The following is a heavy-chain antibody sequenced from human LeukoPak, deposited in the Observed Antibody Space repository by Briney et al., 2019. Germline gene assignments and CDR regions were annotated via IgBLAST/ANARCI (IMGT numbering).Heavy chain of an antibody. D-gene: IGHD4/OR15-4a*01. Sequence: PSETLSLTCTVSGGSISSYYWSWIRQPPGKGLEWIGYIYYSGSTNYNPSLKSRVTISVDTSKNQFSLKLSSVTAADTAVYYCAREPIYGGNRVGAFDIWDQGTMVTVSS. CDR2: IYYSGST. CDR3: AREPIYGGNRVGAFDI. J-gene: IGHJ3*02. V-gene: IGHV4-59*01. CDR1: GGSISSYY.